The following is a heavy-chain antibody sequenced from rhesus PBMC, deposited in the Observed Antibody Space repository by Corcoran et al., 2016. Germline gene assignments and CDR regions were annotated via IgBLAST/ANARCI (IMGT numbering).Heavy chain of an antibody. CDR2: ITYCGST. CDR3: ARYGSGYDVDY. J-gene: IGHJ4*01. V-gene: IGHV4-122*02. CDR1: GYSIGSGYY. D-gene: IGHD3-28*01. Sequence: QVQLQESGPGLVKPSETLSLTCAVSGYSIGSGYYWSWIRQPPVKGLEGIGYITYCGSTSYNPALKSRVTIARGTSKDQVSLNLSSVTAADTAVYYCARYGSGYDVDYWGQGVLVTVSS.